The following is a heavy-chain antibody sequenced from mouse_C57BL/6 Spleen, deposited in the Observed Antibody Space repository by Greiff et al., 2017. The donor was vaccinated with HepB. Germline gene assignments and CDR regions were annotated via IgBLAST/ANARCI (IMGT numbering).Heavy chain of an antibody. V-gene: IGHV2-2*01. CDR2: IWSGGST. D-gene: IGHD1-1*01. Sequence: VQLQQSGPGLVQPSQSLSITCTVSGFSLTSYGVHWVRQSPGKGLEWLGVIWSGGSTDYNAAFISRLSISKDNSKSQVFFKMNSLQADDTAIYYCARNRDYGSLWYFDVWGTGTTVTVSS. CDR3: ARNRDYGSLWYFDV. J-gene: IGHJ1*03. CDR1: GFSLTSYG.